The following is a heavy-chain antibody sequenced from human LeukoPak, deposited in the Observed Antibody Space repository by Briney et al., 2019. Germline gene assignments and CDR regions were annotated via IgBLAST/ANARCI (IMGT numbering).Heavy chain of an antibody. CDR2: ISTSSLFI. CDR3: ARDGDYTNTYFDY. Sequence: GGSLRLPCAASGFTFSSYSMHWVPQAPGKGLEWVSSISTSSLFIYYADSVKGRFTISRDNAKNSLYLQTNSLRAEDTAVYYCARDGDYTNTYFDYWGQGTLVTVSS. D-gene: IGHD4-11*01. J-gene: IGHJ4*02. V-gene: IGHV3-21*01. CDR1: GFTFSSYS.